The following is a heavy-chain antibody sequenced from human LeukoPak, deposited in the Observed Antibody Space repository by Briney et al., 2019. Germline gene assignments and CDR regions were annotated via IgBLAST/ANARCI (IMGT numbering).Heavy chain of an antibody. Sequence: GGSLRLSCAASGFTFSSYGMHWVRQAPGEGLEWVAVISYDGSNKYYADSVKGRFTISRDNSKNTLYLQMNSLRAEDTAVYYCAKGILAAAVTYYFDYWGQGTLVTVSS. D-gene: IGHD6-13*01. CDR3: AKGILAAAVTYYFDY. CDR2: ISYDGSNK. J-gene: IGHJ4*02. CDR1: GFTFSSYG. V-gene: IGHV3-30*18.